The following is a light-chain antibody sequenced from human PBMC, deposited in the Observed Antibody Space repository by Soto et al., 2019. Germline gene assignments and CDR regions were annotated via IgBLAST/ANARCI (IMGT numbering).Light chain of an antibody. CDR3: QQRSNWPPTWT. CDR2: DAS. CDR1: QSVGSY. J-gene: IGKJ1*01. V-gene: IGKV3-11*01. Sequence: EIVLSQSPATLSLSPGERATLSCRASQSVGSYLAWYQHIPGQAPRLLIYDASKRATGIPARFSGSGSGTDFTLTISSLEPDDFAVYYCQQRSNWPPTWTFGQGTKVEVK.